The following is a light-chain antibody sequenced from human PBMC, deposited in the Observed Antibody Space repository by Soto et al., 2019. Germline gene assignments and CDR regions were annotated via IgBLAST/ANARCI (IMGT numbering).Light chain of an antibody. V-gene: IGLV2-14*01. J-gene: IGLJ2*01. CDR2: GVS. CDR3: SSYKTSSTVVV. CDR1: SSDIGGYNY. Sequence: QSALTQPASVSGSPGQSITISCTGTSSDIGGYNYVSWYQQYPGKASKLMIFGVSDRPSGVSNRFSGSKSGTTASLTISGLQAEDEADYYCSSYKTSSTVVVFGGGTQLTVL.